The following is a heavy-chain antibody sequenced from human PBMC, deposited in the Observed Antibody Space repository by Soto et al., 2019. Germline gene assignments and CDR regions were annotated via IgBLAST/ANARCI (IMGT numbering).Heavy chain of an antibody. CDR3: ARGKMGHGSGSYSSYFYYGLDV. D-gene: IGHD3-10*01. Sequence: SETLSLTCAVYGGSFSGYYWSWIRQPPGKGLEWIGEINHSGSTNYNPSLKSRVTISVDTSKNQFSLKLSSVTAADTAVYYCARGKMGHGSGSYSSYFYYGLDVWGQGTTVTVSS. CDR2: INHSGST. J-gene: IGHJ6*01. V-gene: IGHV4-34*01. CDR1: GGSFSGYY.